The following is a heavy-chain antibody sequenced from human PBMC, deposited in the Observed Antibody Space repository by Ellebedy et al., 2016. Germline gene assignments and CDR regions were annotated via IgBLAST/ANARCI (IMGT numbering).Heavy chain of an antibody. V-gene: IGHV3-33*08. CDR3: ARDSRYSYGYFDY. CDR1: GFTFSSYG. CDR2: IWYDGSNK. J-gene: IGHJ4*02. Sequence: GGSLRLSCAASGFTFSSYGMHWVRQAPGKGLEWVAVIWYDGSNKDYADSVKGRFPISRDNSKNTLYLQMTSLRPDDTAVYYCARDSRYSYGYFDYWGQGTLVTVSS. D-gene: IGHD5-18*01.